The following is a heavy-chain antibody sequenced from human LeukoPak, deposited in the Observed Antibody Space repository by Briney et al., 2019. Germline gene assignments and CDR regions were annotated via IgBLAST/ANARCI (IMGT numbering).Heavy chain of an antibody. Sequence: GGSLRLSCAASGFTFSSYSMNWVRQAPGKGLEWVSSISSSSSYIYYADSVKGRFTISRDNAKNSLYLQMNSLRAEDTAVYYCARILSGSYYMFDYWGQGTLVTVSS. V-gene: IGHV3-21*01. CDR1: GFTFSSYS. J-gene: IGHJ4*02. D-gene: IGHD1-26*01. CDR2: ISSSSSYI. CDR3: ARILSGSYYMFDY.